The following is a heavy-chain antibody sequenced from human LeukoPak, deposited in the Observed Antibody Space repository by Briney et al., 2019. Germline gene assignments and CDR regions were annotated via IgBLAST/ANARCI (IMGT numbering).Heavy chain of an antibody. J-gene: IGHJ4*02. CDR3: ARDFFLGIPSGGYSYGSFDY. D-gene: IGHD5-18*01. Sequence: PSETLSLTCTVSGYSISSGYYWGWIRQPPGKGLEWIGSIYHSGSTYYNPSLKSRVTISVDTSKNQFSLKLSSVTAADTAVYYCARDFFLGIPSGGYSYGSFDYWGQGTLVTVSS. V-gene: IGHV4-38-2*02. CDR1: GYSISSGYY. CDR2: IYHSGST.